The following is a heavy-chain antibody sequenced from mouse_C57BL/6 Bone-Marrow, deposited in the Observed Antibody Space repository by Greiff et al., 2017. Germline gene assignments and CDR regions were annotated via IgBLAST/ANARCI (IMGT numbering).Heavy chain of an antibody. CDR1: GFTFTDYY. Sequence: EVMLVESGGGLVQPGGSLSLSCAASGFTFTDYYMSWVRQPPGKALEWLGFIRNKANGYTTEYSASVKGRFPISRDNSQSILYLLMNALRAEDSATYYCARFYYSNYDYAMDYWGQGTSVTVSS. J-gene: IGHJ4*01. CDR2: IRNKANGYTT. CDR3: ARFYYSNYDYAMDY. V-gene: IGHV7-3*01. D-gene: IGHD2-5*01.